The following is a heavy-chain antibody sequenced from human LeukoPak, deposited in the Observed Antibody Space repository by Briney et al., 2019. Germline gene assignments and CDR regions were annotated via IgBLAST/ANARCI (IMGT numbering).Heavy chain of an antibody. CDR2: IKQDGSEK. V-gene: IGHV3-7*01. CDR3: ARGTYYYYYYYMDV. CDR1: GGSFSGYY. J-gene: IGHJ6*03. Sequence: ETLSLTCAVYGGSFSGYYWSWVRQAPGKGLEWVANIKQDGSEKYYVDSVKGRFTISRDNAKNSLYLQMNSLRAEDTAVYYCARGTYYYYYYYMDVWGKGTTVTVSS.